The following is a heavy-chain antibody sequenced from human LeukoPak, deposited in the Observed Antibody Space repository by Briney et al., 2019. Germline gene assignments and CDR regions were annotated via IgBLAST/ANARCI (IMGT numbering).Heavy chain of an antibody. Sequence: PGGSLRLSCAASGFTFSSYGMSWVRQAPGKGLEWVSAISGRGGSTYYADSVKGRFTIPRDNSKNTLYLQMNSLRAEDTAVYYCASTMVRGERRKAPDYWGQGTLVTVSS. CDR3: ASTMVRGERRKAPDY. D-gene: IGHD3-10*01. CDR1: GFTFSSYG. V-gene: IGHV3-23*01. J-gene: IGHJ4*02. CDR2: ISGRGGST.